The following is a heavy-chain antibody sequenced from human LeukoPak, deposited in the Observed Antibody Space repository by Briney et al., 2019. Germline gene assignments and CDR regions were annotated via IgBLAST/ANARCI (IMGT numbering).Heavy chain of an antibody. CDR3: VREGRIVCSGGSCYFDY. Sequence: SETLSLTCAVSGYSISSGYYWGWIRQPPGKGLEWIGSIYHSGSTYYNPSLKSRVTISVDTSKNQFSLKLSSVTAADTAVYYCVREGRIVCSGGSCYFDYWGQGTLVTVSS. CDR1: GYSISSGYY. J-gene: IGHJ4*02. CDR2: IYHSGST. V-gene: IGHV4-38-2*02. D-gene: IGHD2-15*01.